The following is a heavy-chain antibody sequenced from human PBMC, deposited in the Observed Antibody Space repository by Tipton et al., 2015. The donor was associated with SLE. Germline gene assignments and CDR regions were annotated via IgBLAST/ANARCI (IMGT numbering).Heavy chain of an antibody. CDR1: GFSVRSYA. CDR3: AREPHYYYYMYV. Sequence: SLRLSCAVSGFSVRSYAIHWVRQAPGKGLVWVSRINSDGSSTSYADSVKGRFTISRDNAKDTLYLQMNSLRAEDTAVYYCAREPHYYYYMYVWGKGTTVTFSS. J-gene: IGHJ6*03. V-gene: IGHV3-74*01. CDR2: INSDGSST.